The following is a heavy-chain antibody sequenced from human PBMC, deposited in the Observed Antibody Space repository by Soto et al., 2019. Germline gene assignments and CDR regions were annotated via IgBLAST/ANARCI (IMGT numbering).Heavy chain of an antibody. V-gene: IGHV1-69*08. CDR1: GGTFSTYI. J-gene: IGHJ3*01. D-gene: IGHD3-3*01. Sequence: QVQLVQSGAEVRKPGSSVKVSCKAPGGTFSTYIISWVRQAPGQGLEWMGRIIPIPCITNYAQKFQGRVTVTADRSTSTTYTELTSLKSEDTAVYYCARDRITTRGAAFELWGQGTMVTVSS. CDR3: ARDRITTRGAAFEL. CDR2: IIPIPCIT.